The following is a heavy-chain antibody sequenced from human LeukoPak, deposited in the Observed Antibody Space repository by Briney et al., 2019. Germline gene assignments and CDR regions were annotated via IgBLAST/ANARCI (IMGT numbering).Heavy chain of an antibody. D-gene: IGHD3-9*01. CDR1: GFTVSSNY. J-gene: IGHJ6*02. CDR3: ARFPFYDILTDYYYGMDV. Sequence: GGSLRLSCAASGFTVSSNYMSWVRQAPGKGLEWVSAIYSGGSTYYADSVKGRFTISRDNSKNTLYLQMNSLRAEDTAVYYCARFPFYDILTDYYYGMDVWGQGTTVTVSS. CDR2: IYSGGST. V-gene: IGHV3-53*01.